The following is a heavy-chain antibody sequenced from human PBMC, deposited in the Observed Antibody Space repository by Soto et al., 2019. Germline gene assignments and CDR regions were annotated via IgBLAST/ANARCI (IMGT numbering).Heavy chain of an antibody. D-gene: IGHD3-3*01. V-gene: IGHV3-33*01. CDR1: GFTFSSYG. CDR3: ARAGTIFGVVTPYYYYYYGMDV. CDR2: IWYDGSKK. J-gene: IGHJ6*02. Sequence: GGSLRLSCAASGFTFSSYGMHWVRQAPGKGLEWVAVIWYDGSKKYYADSVKGRFTISRDNSKNTLYLQMNSLRAEDTAVYYCARAGTIFGVVTPYYYYYYGMDVWGQGTTVTVSS.